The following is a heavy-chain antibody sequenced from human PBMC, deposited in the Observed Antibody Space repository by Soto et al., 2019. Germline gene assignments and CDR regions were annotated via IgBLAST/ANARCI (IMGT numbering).Heavy chain of an antibody. J-gene: IGHJ4*02. CDR2: IIPILGIA. V-gene: IGHV1-69*02. Sequence: QVQLVQSGAEVKKPGSSVKVSCKASGGTFSSYTISWVRQAPGQGLEWLGRIIPILGIANYAQQFQGRVTSTADKSTSTAYVELSSLSSEDTAVHYCASKGVDFVYWGQGTLVTVSS. CDR3: ASKGVDFVY. CDR1: GGTFSSYT.